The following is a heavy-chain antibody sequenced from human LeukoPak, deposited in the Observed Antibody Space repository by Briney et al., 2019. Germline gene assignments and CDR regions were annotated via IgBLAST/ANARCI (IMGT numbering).Heavy chain of an antibody. Sequence: GGSLRLSCAASGFTFSSNAMSWVRQAPGKGLEWVSDISFSGGATYYADSVKGRFTISRDNSKNTLYLQMNSLRAEDTAVYYCAGDGYNYYWGQGTLVTVSS. CDR2: ISFSGGAT. CDR1: GFTFSSNA. CDR3: AGDGYNYY. D-gene: IGHD5-24*01. J-gene: IGHJ4*02. V-gene: IGHV3-23*01.